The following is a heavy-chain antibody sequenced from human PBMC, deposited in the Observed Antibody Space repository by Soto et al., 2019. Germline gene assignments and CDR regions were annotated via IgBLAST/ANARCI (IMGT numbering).Heavy chain of an antibody. CDR3: AREAYDSSGYGYYYYGMDD. V-gene: IGHV4-59*01. J-gene: IGHJ6*02. D-gene: IGHD3-22*01. CDR2: IYYSGST. CDR1: GGSISSYY. Sequence: SETLSLTCTVSGGSISSYYWSWIRQPPGKGLEWIGYIYYSGSTNYNPSLKSRVTISVDTSKNQFSLKLSSVTAADTAVYYCAREAYDSSGYGYYYYGMDDWGQGTTVTVSS.